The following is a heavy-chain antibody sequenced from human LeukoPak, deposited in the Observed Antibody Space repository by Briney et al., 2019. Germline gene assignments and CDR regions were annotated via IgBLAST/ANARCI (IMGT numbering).Heavy chain of an antibody. CDR3: ARGPTYTATHPFDY. Sequence: PSETLSLTCTVSGYSISSGYYWGWIRQPPGKGLEWIGSIYHSGSTYYKSSLKSRVTISVDTSKNQFSLKLSSVTAADTAVYYCARGPTYTATHPFDYWGQGTLVTVSS. D-gene: IGHD5-18*01. V-gene: IGHV4-38-2*02. CDR2: IYHSGST. J-gene: IGHJ4*02. CDR1: GYSISSGYY.